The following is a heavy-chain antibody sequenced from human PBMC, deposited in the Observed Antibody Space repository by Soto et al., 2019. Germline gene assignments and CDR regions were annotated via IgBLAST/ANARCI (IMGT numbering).Heavy chain of an antibody. V-gene: IGHV1-2*04. CDR2: INPNSGGT. D-gene: IGHD2-2*02. Sequence: ASVKVSCKASGYTFTGYYMHWVRQAPGQGLEWMGWINPNSGGTNYAQKFQGWVTMTRDTSISTAYMELSRLRSDDTAVYYCARDGRGEVPAAIGWNYYGMDVWGQGTTVTVSS. J-gene: IGHJ6*02. CDR1: GYTFTGYY. CDR3: ARDGRGEVPAAIGWNYYGMDV.